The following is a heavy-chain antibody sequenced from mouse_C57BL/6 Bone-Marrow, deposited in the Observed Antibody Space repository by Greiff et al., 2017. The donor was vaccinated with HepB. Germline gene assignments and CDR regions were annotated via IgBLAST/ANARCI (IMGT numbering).Heavy chain of an antibody. V-gene: IGHV1-69*01. CDR1: GYTFTIYW. CDR2: IDPSDSYT. J-gene: IGHJ3*01. Sequence: QVQLQQPGAELVMPGASVKLSCKASGYTFTIYWMHWVKQRPGQGLEWIGEIDPSDSYTNYNQKFKGKSTLTVDKSSSTAYMQLSSLTSEDSAVYYCARGWSAYWGQGTLVTVSA. CDR3: ARGWSAY. D-gene: IGHD2-3*01.